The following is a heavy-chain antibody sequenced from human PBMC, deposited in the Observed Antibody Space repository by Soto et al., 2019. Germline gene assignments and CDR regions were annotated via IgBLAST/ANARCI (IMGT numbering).Heavy chain of an antibody. J-gene: IGHJ6*03. CDR1: GYTFTGYY. CDR2: INPNSGGT. CDR3: ARDLGNGGAAQGYYMDV. V-gene: IGHV1-2*04. Sequence: GASVKVSCKASGYTFTGYYMHWVRQAPGQGLEWMGWINPNSGGTNYAQKFQGWVTMTRDTSISTAYMELSRLRSDDTAVYYCARDLGNGGAAQGYYMDVWGKGTTVTVSS. D-gene: IGHD3-16*01.